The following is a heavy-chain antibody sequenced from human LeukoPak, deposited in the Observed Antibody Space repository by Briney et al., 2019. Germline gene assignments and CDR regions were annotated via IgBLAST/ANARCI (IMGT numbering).Heavy chain of an antibody. V-gene: IGHV7-4-1*02. D-gene: IGHD3-16*01. CDR1: GHTFISYA. CDR3: ARDMRLGYFDY. J-gene: IGHJ4*02. CDR2: INTNTGNP. Sequence: ASVKVSCKASGHTFISYAMYWVRQAPGQGLEWMGWINTNTGNPTYAQGFTGRFVSSLDTSVSTAYLQISCLQAEDTAVYYCARDMRLGYFDYWGQGTLVTVSS.